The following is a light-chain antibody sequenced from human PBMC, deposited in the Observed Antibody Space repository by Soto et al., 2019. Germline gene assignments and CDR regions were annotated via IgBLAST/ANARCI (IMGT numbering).Light chain of an antibody. V-gene: IGKV3-20*01. CDR2: GAS. CDR1: QSVSSSY. CDR3: QQYGSSPHT. Sequence: EIVLTESPGTLSFSPGDRATLSCRASQSVSSSYLAWYQQKPGQAPRLLIYGASSRATGIPDRFSGSGSGTDFTLTISRLEPEDFAVYYCQQYGSSPHTFGQGTKLQI. J-gene: IGKJ2*01.